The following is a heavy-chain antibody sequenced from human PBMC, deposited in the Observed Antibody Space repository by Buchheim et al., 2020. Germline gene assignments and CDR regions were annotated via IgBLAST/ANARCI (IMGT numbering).Heavy chain of an antibody. CDR3: ARDLEGVATIPDYYGMDV. J-gene: IGHJ6*02. CDR1: GFTFSSYA. D-gene: IGHD5-12*01. V-gene: IGHV3-30-3*01. Sequence: QVQLVESGGGVVQPGRSLRLSCAASGFTFSSYAMHWVRQAPGKGLEWVAVISYDGSNKYYADSVKGRFTISRDNSKNTLYLQMNSLRAEDTAVYYCARDLEGVATIPDYYGMDVWGQGTT. CDR2: ISYDGSNK.